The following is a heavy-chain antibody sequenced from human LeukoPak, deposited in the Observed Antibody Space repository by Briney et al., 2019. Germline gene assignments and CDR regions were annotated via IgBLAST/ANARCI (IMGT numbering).Heavy chain of an antibody. CDR1: GFTFDDYA. D-gene: IGHD5-24*01. CDR2: ISWNSGSI. Sequence: PGGSLRLSCAASGFTFDDYAMHWVRQAPGKGLEWVSGISWNSGSIGYADSVKGRFTISRDNAKNSLYLQMNSLRAEDTALYYCAKAQGMATIAQVDYWGQGTLVTVSS. V-gene: IGHV3-9*01. J-gene: IGHJ4*02. CDR3: AKAQGMATIAQVDY.